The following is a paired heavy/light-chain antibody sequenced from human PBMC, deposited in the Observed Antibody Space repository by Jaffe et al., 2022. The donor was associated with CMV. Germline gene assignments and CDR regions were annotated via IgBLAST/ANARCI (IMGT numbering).Heavy chain of an antibody. CDR1: GGSFRDYY. D-gene: IGHD3-3*01. CDR3: ARGTITVFGVLVLLPSRGWFDS. CDR2: INHSGST. Sequence: QVQLQQWGARLLKPSQTLSLTCAVYGGSFRDYYWSWIRQTPGKGLEWIGEINHSGSTNFNPSLKSRLTMSVDTSKNQFSLKLSSVTAADTAVYFCARGTITVFGVLVLLPSRGWFDSWGQGTLVTVSS. V-gene: IGHV4-34*01. J-gene: IGHJ5*01.
Light chain of an antibody. J-gene: IGKJ5*01. Sequence: DIVMTQSPDSLAVSLGERATINCKSSQSLLGTSNSKNYLAWYQQTPGRPPKLLFYWASTRASGVPDRFSGGGSGTDFTLTISSLQAEDVAVYSCLQYWSTPITFGQGTRLEVK. CDR1: QSLLGTSNSKNY. CDR3: LQYWSTPIT. V-gene: IGKV4-1*01. CDR2: WAS.